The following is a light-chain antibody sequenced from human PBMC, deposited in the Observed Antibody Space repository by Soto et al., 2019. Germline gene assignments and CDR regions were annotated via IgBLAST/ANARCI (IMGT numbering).Light chain of an antibody. CDR3: QQFNSYPLT. CDR2: DAS. Sequence: AIQLTQSPSSLSASVGDRVTITCRASQGISSALAWYQQKPGTAPKLLIYDASSLERGVPSRFSGSGSGTDFTLTISSLQPEDFATYYCQQFNSYPLTFGGGTKVEIK. CDR1: QGISSA. V-gene: IGKV1-13*02. J-gene: IGKJ4*01.